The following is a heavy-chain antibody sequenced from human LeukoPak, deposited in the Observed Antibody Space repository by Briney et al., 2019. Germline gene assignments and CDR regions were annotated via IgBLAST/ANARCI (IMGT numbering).Heavy chain of an antibody. CDR2: IYTSGST. CDR3: ARDVLAVAVYYYYYYMDV. J-gene: IGHJ6*03. D-gene: IGHD6-19*01. CDR1: GGSISSYY. V-gene: IGHV4-4*07. Sequence: PSETLSLTCTVSGGSISSYYWSWIRQPAGKGLEWIGRIYTSGSTNYNPSLKSRVTMSVDTSKNQFSLKLSSVTAADTAVYYCARDVLAVAVYYYYYYMDVWGKGTTVTISS.